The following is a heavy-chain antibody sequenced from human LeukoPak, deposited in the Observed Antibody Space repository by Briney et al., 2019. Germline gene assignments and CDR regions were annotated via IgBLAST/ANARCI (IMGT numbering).Heavy chain of an antibody. V-gene: IGHV4-30-4*01. J-gene: IGHJ5*02. D-gene: IGHD4-17*01. CDR2: IYYRGST. CDR1: GGSISAGDYY. Sequence: SETLSLTCTVSGGSISAGDYYWSWIRQPPGKGLEWIGYIYYRGSTSYNPSLQSRVTISVDTSKNQFSLKLSSLSAADTAVYHCARTYYGVYGWFDPWGQGTLVTVSS. CDR3: ARTYYGVYGWFDP.